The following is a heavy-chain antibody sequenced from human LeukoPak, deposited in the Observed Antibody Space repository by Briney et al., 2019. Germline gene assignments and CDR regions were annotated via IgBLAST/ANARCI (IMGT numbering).Heavy chain of an antibody. CDR3: APDYYDSSVDY. J-gene: IGHJ4*02. Sequence: GGSLRLSCAASGFTFSSYAMHWVRQAPGKGLEWVAVISYDGSNKYYADSVKGRFTISRDNSKNTLYLQMNSLRAEDTAVYYCAPDYYDSSVDYWGQGTLVTVSS. CDR1: GFTFSSYA. V-gene: IGHV3-30-3*01. D-gene: IGHD3-22*01. CDR2: ISYDGSNK.